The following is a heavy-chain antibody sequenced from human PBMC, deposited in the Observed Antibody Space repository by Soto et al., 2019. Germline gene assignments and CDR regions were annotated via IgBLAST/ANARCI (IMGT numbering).Heavy chain of an antibody. V-gene: IGHV3-21*01. CDR2: ISSSSSYI. J-gene: IGHJ5*02. CDR3: ARDGDITIFGVVIIGWFDP. Sequence: GGSLRLSCAASGFTFSSYSMNWVRQAPGKGLEWVSSISSSSSYIYYADSVKGRFTISRDNAKNSLYMQMNGLRAEDTAVYYCARDGDITIFGVVIIGWFDPWGQGTLVTVSS. CDR1: GFTFSSYS. D-gene: IGHD3-3*01.